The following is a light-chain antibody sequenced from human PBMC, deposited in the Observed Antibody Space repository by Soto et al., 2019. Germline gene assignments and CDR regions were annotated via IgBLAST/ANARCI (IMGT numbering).Light chain of an antibody. Sequence: IQMTQSPSSLSSSESYILTITFRASQDIRSAFGWYQQKPGKVHKLLIYAASTLQSGVPPRFSGSRSGTDFTLTISSLQPEDFATYYCLLDFSYFWAFGQGTKVDIK. CDR3: LLDFSYFWA. CDR1: QDIRSA. V-gene: IGKV1-6*01. CDR2: AAS. J-gene: IGKJ1*01.